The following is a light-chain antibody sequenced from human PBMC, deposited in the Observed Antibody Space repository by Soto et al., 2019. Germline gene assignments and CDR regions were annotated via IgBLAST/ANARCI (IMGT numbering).Light chain of an antibody. Sequence: IQMTQSPSSLSASVGDRVTITCRASRNIGYYLNWYQQLPGKAPSLLVYAASSLQSGVPSRFSGSGSGTDFSLTISSLQSEDFATYYCQQTYNAPRTFGQGTKVEIK. J-gene: IGKJ1*01. V-gene: IGKV1-39*01. CDR3: QQTYNAPRT. CDR1: RNIGYY. CDR2: AAS.